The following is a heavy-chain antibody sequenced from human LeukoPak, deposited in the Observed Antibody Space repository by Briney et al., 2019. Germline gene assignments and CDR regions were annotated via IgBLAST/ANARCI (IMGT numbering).Heavy chain of an antibody. CDR3: ATYSILNAREFRY. CDR2: ISGSGGST. D-gene: IGHD4-11*01. CDR1: GFTVSSNY. Sequence: GGSLRLSCAASGFTVSSNYMSWVRQAPGKGLEWVSAISGSGGSTYYADSVKGRFTISRDNSKNTLYLQMNSLGADDTAVYYCATYSILNAREFRYWGQGTLVTVTS. V-gene: IGHV3-23*01. J-gene: IGHJ1*01.